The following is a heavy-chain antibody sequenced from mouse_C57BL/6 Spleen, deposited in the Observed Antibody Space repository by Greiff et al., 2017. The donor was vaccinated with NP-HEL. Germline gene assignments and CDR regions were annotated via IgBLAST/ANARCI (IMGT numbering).Heavy chain of an antibody. Sequence: VQLQQSGPELVKPGASVKISCKASGYTFTDYYMNWVKQSHGKSLEWIGDINPNNGGTSYNQKFKGKATLTVDKSSSTAYMELRSLTSEDSAVYYCARGRDGYGAMDYWGQGTSVTVSS. V-gene: IGHV1-26*01. CDR3: ARGRDGYGAMDY. J-gene: IGHJ4*01. CDR1: GYTFTDYY. D-gene: IGHD2-2*01. CDR2: INPNNGGT.